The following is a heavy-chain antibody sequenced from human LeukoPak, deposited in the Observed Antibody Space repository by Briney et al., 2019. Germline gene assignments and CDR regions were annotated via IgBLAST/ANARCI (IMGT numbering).Heavy chain of an antibody. Sequence: GGSLRLSCAASGFTFSDYYMSWIRQAPGKGLEWVAFIRYDGSNKYYADSVRGRFTISRDNSKNTLYLQMNSLRAEDTAVYYCAKGSRWYIDYWGQGTLVTVSS. CDR2: IRYDGSNK. CDR1: GFTFSDYY. CDR3: AKGSRWYIDY. J-gene: IGHJ4*02. V-gene: IGHV3-30*02. D-gene: IGHD6-13*01.